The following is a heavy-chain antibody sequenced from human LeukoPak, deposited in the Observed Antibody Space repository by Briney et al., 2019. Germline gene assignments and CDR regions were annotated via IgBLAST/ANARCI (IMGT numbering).Heavy chain of an antibody. CDR1: GFTFSSCS. D-gene: IGHD3-22*01. CDR3: ARAAGGSSYDRMDV. J-gene: IGHJ6*02. Sequence: GGSLTLSCAASGFTFSSCSMNWVRHAPGQGLHWVSAISGSGGTTYYADSVKGRFNISRDNPKSTLYLEMNSLRAEDTAVYYCARAAGGSSYDRMDVWGQGTTVTVSS. CDR2: ISGSGGTT. V-gene: IGHV3-23*01.